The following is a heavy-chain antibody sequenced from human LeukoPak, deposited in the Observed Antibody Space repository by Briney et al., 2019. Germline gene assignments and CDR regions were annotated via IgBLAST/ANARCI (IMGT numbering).Heavy chain of an antibody. V-gene: IGHV3-48*01. D-gene: IGHD1-26*01. CDR3: AKVGIVGATLAHFDY. J-gene: IGHJ4*02. Sequence: GGSLRLSCAASGFTFSSYSMNWVRQAPGKGLEWVSYISSSSSTIYYADSVKGRFTISRDNAKNTLYLQMNSLRAEDTAVYYCAKVGIVGATLAHFDYWGQGTLVTVSS. CDR1: GFTFSSYS. CDR2: ISSSSSTI.